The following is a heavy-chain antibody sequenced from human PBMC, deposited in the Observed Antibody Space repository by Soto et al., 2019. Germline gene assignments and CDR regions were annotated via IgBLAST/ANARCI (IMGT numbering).Heavy chain of an antibody. CDR1: GFTFSSYV. Sequence: EVQLLESGGGLVQPGGSLRLSCAASGFTFSSYVMSWVRQAPGKGLEWVSAISGSGGSTYYADSVKGRFTISRDNSKNTLYLQMNSLRAEDTAVYYCAKGDDYDSSGYYPPDFDYWGQGTLVTVSS. D-gene: IGHD3-22*01. CDR3: AKGDDYDSSGYYPPDFDY. J-gene: IGHJ4*02. V-gene: IGHV3-23*01. CDR2: ISGSGGST.